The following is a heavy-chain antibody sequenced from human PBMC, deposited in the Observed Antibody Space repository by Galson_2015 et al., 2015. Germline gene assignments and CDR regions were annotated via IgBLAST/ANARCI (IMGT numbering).Heavy chain of an antibody. CDR2: IYYSGST. V-gene: IGHV4-39*01. J-gene: IGHJ6*02. CDR1: GGSTSSSSYY. Sequence: LSLTCTVSGGSTSSSSYYWGWIRQPPGKGLEWIGSIYYSGSTYYNPSLKSRVTISVDTSKNQFSLKLSSVTAADTAVYYCARHAQYSSGWRHYYYGMDVWGQGTTVTVSS. CDR3: ARHAQYSSGWRHYYYGMDV. D-gene: IGHD6-19*01.